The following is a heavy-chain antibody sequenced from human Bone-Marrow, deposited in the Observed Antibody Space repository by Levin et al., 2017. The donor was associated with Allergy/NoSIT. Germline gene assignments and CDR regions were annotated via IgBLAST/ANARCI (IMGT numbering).Heavy chain of an antibody. CDR3: ARTIVVVPAATHDAFDI. J-gene: IGHJ3*02. D-gene: IGHD2-2*01. V-gene: IGHV3-30-3*01. CDR1: GFTFSSYA. Sequence: SGESLKISCAASGFTFSSYAMHWVRQAPGKGLEWVAVISYDGSNKYYADSVKGRFTISRDNSKNTLYLQMNSLRAEDTAVYYCARTIVVVPAATHDAFDIWGQGTMVTVSS. CDR2: ISYDGSNK.